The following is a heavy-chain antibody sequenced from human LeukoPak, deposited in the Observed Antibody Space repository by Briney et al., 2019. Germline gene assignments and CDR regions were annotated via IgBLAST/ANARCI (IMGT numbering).Heavy chain of an antibody. Sequence: SETLSLTCTVSGGSISSSSYYWGWIRQPPEKGLEWIGSIYYSGSTYYNPSLKSRVTISVDTSKNQFSLKLSSVTAADTAVYYCARVSGSYLLAYYYYYMDVWGKGTTVTVSS. CDR2: IYYSGST. V-gene: IGHV4-39*07. CDR1: GGSISSSSYY. J-gene: IGHJ6*03. CDR3: ARVSGSYLLAYYYYYMDV. D-gene: IGHD1-26*01.